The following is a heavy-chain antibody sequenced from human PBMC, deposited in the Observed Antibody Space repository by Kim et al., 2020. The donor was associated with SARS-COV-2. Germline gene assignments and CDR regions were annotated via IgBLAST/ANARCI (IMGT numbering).Heavy chain of an antibody. Sequence: DGTDKDYADSVKRRFTISRDNSKTTLYLQMNSLRAEDTAVYYCAKAEAYDYWGQGTLVTVSS. V-gene: IGHV3-30*02. CDR3: AKAEAYDY. CDR2: DGTDK. J-gene: IGHJ4*02.